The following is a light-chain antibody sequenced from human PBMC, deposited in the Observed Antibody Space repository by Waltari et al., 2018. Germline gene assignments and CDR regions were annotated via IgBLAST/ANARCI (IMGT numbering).Light chain of an antibody. V-gene: IGKV2-30*02. CDR2: KVS. CDR3: MQATHWPPT. Sequence: VVMLQSPLPLPVTLGQPASVPRWPRQSLVHSDGQINLNWFQQRPGQSPRRRSYKVSTPDSGVPDTFRGSGSGTNFTLKINRVETQDVRVYYCMQATHWPPTFGQATRLEIK. CDR1: QSLVHSDGQIN. J-gene: IGKJ5*01.